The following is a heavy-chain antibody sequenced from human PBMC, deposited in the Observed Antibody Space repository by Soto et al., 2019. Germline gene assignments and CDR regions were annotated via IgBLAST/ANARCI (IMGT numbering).Heavy chain of an antibody. J-gene: IGHJ4*02. V-gene: IGHV4-34*12. Sequence: QVQLHQWGAGLVKPSETLSLTCAVSGGSFTANYWAWVRQPPGKGLEWIGEVFHDGNTNYNPSLKSRVTVSADTSKNQFSLRLTSVTAADTAVYFCESARWDFWGQGTLVTVSS. CDR1: GGSFTANY. CDR2: VFHDGNT. D-gene: IGHD6-13*01. CDR3: ESARWDF.